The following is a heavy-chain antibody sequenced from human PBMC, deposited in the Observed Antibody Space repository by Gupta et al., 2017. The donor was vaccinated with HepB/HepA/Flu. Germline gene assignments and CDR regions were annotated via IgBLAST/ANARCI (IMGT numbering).Heavy chain of an antibody. V-gene: IGHV3-23*01. D-gene: IGHD3-10*01. Sequence: EVQLLESGGGLVQPGESLRLSCATSCFPFASYVMHWVRQAPGKGLEWVSTMTGAGSHTFYADSVKGRFTISRDNSKSTLFLQMTSLRAEDTAVYYCARRGGEVYGASDSWGQGTLVSVSS. CDR2: MTGAGSHT. J-gene: IGHJ4*02. CDR1: CFPFASYV. CDR3: ARRGGEVYGASDS.